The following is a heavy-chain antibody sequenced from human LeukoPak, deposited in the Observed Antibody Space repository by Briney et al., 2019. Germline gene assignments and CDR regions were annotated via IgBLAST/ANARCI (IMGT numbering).Heavy chain of an antibody. CDR2: ISSSSSYI. J-gene: IGHJ4*02. V-gene: IGHV3-21*01. D-gene: IGHD1-26*01. CDR1: GFTFISYS. CDR3: ARGMGATPFDY. Sequence: PGGSLRLSCAASGFTFISYSMNWVRQARGKGLEWVSSISSSSSYIYYADSVKGRFTISRDNAKNSLYLQMNSLRAEDTAVYYCARGMGATPFDYWGQGTLVTVSS.